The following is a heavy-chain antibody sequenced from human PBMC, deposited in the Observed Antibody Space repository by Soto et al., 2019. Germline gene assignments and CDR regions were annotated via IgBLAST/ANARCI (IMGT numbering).Heavy chain of an antibody. CDR3: ARGVLRFLEWLLSPYYYYGMDV. D-gene: IGHD3-3*01. Sequence: PSETLSLTCAVYGGSFSGYYWSWIRQPPGKGLEWIGEINHSGSTNYNPSLKSRVTISVDTSKNQFSLKLSSVTAADTAVYYCARGVLRFLEWLLSPYYYYGMDVWGQGTTVTVS. V-gene: IGHV4-34*01. CDR2: INHSGST. CDR1: GGSFSGYY. J-gene: IGHJ6*02.